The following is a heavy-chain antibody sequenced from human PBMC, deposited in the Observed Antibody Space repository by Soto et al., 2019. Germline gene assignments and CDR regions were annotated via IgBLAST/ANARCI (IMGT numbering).Heavy chain of an antibody. CDR2: IYYSGST. Sequence: QVQLQESGPGLVKPSETLSLTCTVSGGSVSSGSYYWSWIRQPPGKGLEWIGYIYYSGSTNYNPSLKSRVTISVDTSKNQFSLKLSSVTAADXAVXXXXXXXXXXXXXXXXYGMDVWGQGTTVTVSS. CDR3: XXXXXXXXXXXXXYGMDV. J-gene: IGHJ6*02. CDR1: GGSVSSGSYY. V-gene: IGHV4-61*01.